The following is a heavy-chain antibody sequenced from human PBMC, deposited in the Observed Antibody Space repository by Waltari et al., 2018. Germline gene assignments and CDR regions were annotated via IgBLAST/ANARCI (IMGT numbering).Heavy chain of an antibody. V-gene: IGHV4-39*01. CDR3: ATYIGASVGTAAYDV. J-gene: IGHJ3*01. Sequence: GSIRQPPGQGLGWIGTMSYSGATYSSPSLKSRVTISRDTSKNQLSLRLGSVTAADTAVYYCATYIGASVGTAAYDVWGQGTMVTVSA. D-gene: IGHD5-12*01. CDR2: MSYSGAT.